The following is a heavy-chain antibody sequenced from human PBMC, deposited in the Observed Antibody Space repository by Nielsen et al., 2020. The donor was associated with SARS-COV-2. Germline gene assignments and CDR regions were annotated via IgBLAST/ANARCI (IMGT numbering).Heavy chain of an antibody. CDR3: ARGGFRGAYGCGFD. CDR2: ISGDSANT. J-gene: IGHJ4*02. CDR1: GYTFSDFG. Sequence: ASVKVSCKTTGYTFSDFGITWVRQAPGQGLEWMGWISGDSANTNYAQKFQGRITMTTDTSTSTAYMELKSLKSDDTAVYYCARGGFRGAYGCGFDWGQGTLVTVSS. V-gene: IGHV1-18*04. D-gene: IGHD5-12*01.